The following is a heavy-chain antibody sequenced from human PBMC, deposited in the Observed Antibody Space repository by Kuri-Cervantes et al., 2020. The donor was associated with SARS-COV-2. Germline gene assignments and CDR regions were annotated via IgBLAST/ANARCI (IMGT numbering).Heavy chain of an antibody. Sequence: GGSLRLSCAASGFIFSSYNMNWVRQAPGKGLEWVSYISSSSTYIHYADSVKGRFTISRDIPKNSLFLEMNSLRAEDTAVYYCARDQDPHLITVVYFDFWGQGTLVTVSS. D-gene: IGHD3-22*01. V-gene: IGHV3-21*01. J-gene: IGHJ4*02. CDR1: GFIFSSYN. CDR2: ISSSSTYI. CDR3: ARDQDPHLITVVYFDF.